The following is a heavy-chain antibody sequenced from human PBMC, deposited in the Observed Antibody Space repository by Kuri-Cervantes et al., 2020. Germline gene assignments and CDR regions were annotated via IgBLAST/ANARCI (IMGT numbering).Heavy chain of an antibody. D-gene: IGHD6-13*01. CDR2: IIPILGIA. J-gene: IGHJ4*02. Sequence: SVKVSCKASGGTFSSYTISWVRQAPGQGLEWMGRIIPILGIANYAQKFQGRVTITADKSTSTAYMELSSLRSEDTAAYYCAREIAAAGTLTFDYWGQGTLVTVSS. CDR3: AREIAAAGTLTFDY. V-gene: IGHV1-69*04. CDR1: GGTFSSYT.